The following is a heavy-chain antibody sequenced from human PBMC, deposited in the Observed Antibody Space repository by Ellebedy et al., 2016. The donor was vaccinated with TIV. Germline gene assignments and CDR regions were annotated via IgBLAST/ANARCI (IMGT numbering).Heavy chain of an antibody. D-gene: IGHD4-17*01. CDR1: GFTVSGTH. V-gene: IGHV3-7*01. Sequence: GESLKISCSASGFTVSGTHMSWVRQAPGKGLEWVANIYQDGSEKYYVDSVKGRFTISRDNAKNSLYLQMNSLRVEDTAVYYCARRGSYGDYAVQINNWFDRWGQGTLVTVYS. J-gene: IGHJ5*02. CDR3: ARRGSYGDYAVQINNWFDR. CDR2: IYQDGSEK.